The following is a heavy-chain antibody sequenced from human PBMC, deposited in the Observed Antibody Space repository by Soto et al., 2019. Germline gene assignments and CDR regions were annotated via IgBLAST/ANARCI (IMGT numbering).Heavy chain of an antibody. CDR1: GFTFTRYS. CDR2: ISSTTNYI. CDR3: ARESEDLTSNFDY. Sequence: GSLRLSCSTSGFTFTRYSMNWVRPAPGKGLEWVSSISSTTNYIYYGDSMKGRFTISRDNAKNSLYLEMNSLRAEDTAVYYCARESEDLTSNFDYWGQGTLVTVSS. V-gene: IGHV3-21*06. J-gene: IGHJ4*02.